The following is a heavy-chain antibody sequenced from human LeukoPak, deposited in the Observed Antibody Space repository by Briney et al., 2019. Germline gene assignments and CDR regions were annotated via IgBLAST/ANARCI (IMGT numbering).Heavy chain of an antibody. CDR3: ARVRLYGAVGGTSAFDI. CDR2: INPSSGAT. CDR1: GYTFTCYY. Sequence: AASVKVSCKASGYTFTCYYMHWVRQAPGQGLEWMGWINPSSGATNYAQKFQGRVTMTRDTSISTVYLELSRLRSDDTAVYYCARVRLYGAVGGTSAFDIWGQGTLVTVSS. D-gene: IGHD1-26*01. V-gene: IGHV1-2*02. J-gene: IGHJ3*02.